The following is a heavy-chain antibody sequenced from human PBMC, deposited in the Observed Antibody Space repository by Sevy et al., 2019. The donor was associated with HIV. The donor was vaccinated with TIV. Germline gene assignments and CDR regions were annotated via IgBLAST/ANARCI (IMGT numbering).Heavy chain of an antibody. CDR2: IRSKDYGGAT. CDR1: GFTFGDYA. V-gene: IGHV3-49*03. CDR3: TRGYYYDSSGYSDY. Sequence: GESLKISCTGSGFTFGDYAMSWFRQAPGMGLEWVGFIRSKDYGGATEYAASVKGRFTISRDDSKSIADLQMNSLKPPDTAVYYCTRGYYYDSSGYSDYWGQGTLVTVSS. D-gene: IGHD3-22*01. J-gene: IGHJ4*02.